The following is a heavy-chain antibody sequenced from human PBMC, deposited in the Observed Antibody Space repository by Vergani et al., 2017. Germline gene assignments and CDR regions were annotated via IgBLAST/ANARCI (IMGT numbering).Heavy chain of an antibody. CDR3: VKDQEDGYKWCAFDI. J-gene: IGHJ3*02. Sequence: EVQLVESGGGLVQPGGSLRLSCSASGFTFSSYAMHWVRQAPGKGLEYVSAISSNGGSTYYADSVKGRFTISRDNSKNTLYLQMSSLRAEDTAVYYCVKDQEDGYKWCAFDIWGQGTIVTVSS. D-gene: IGHD5-24*01. CDR2: ISSNGGST. V-gene: IGHV3-64D*06. CDR1: GFTFSSYA.